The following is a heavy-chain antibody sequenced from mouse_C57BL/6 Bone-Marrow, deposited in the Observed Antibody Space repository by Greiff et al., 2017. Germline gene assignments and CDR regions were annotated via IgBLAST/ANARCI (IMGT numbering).Heavy chain of an antibody. Sequence: QVQLKQPGAELVKPGASVKLSCKASGYTFTSYWMQWVKQRPGQGLEWIGEIDPSDSYTNYNQKFKGKATLTVDTSSSTAYMQLSSLTSEDSAVYYCAREGITYAMYYWGQGTSVTVSS. CDR1: GYTFTSYW. CDR3: AREGITYAMYY. CDR2: IDPSDSYT. J-gene: IGHJ4*01. V-gene: IGHV1-50*01.